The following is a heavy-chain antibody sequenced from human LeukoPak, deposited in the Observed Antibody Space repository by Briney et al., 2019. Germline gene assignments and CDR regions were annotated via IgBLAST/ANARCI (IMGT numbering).Heavy chain of an antibody. J-gene: IGHJ4*02. D-gene: IGHD3-10*01. CDR3: AKRRSKGYFDY. CDR1: GFTFSSYA. Sequence: VGSLRLSCAASGFTFSSYAMSWVRQAPGKGLGWVSAISGSGGSTYCADSVKGRFTISRDNSKNTLYLQMNSLRAEDTAVYYCAKRRSKGYFDYWGQGTLVTVSS. CDR2: ISGSGGST. V-gene: IGHV3-23*01.